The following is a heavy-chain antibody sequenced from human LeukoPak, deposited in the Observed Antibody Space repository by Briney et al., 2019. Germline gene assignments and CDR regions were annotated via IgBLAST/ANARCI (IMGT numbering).Heavy chain of an antibody. CDR2: IYPGDSDT. Sequence: GESLKISCKGSGYSFTTYWIGWVRQVPGKGLEWMGIIYPGDSDTRYSPSFQGQVTISADKSISTAYLQWSSLKASDTAMYYCARRSIAAAGYFDYWGQGTLVTVSS. D-gene: IGHD6-13*01. V-gene: IGHV5-51*01. CDR3: ARRSIAAAGYFDY. J-gene: IGHJ4*02. CDR1: GYSFTTYW.